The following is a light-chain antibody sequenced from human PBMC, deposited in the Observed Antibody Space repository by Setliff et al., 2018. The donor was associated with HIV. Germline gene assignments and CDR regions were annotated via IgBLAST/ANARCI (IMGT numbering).Light chain of an antibody. Sequence: QSALTQPASVSGSPGQSITISCTATSSDVVDYKYVSWYQQHPGKAPKLLIYEVTNRPSGFSNRFSGSKSGNTASLTISGLQAEDEADYYCSSYTSSSTLYVFGTGTKGTVL. V-gene: IGLV2-14*01. CDR1: SSDVVDYKY. CDR3: SSYTSSSTLYV. J-gene: IGLJ1*01. CDR2: EVT.